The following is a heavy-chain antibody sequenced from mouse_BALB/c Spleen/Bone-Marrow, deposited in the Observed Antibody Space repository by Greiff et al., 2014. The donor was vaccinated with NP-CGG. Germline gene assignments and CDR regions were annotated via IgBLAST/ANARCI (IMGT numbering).Heavy chain of an antibody. Sequence: EVQLQQSGPELVKPGASVKISCKTSGYTFTEYSMHWVKQSHGKSLEWIGGINPNNGVTGYNQKFKDKATLTVDKSSNTAYMELRSLTSEDSAVYFGARWGWDFATGYWGQGTSVTVSS. J-gene: IGHJ4*01. CDR2: INPNNGVT. V-gene: IGHV1-18*01. CDR3: ARWGWDFATGY. CDR1: GYTFTEYS. D-gene: IGHD3-3*01.